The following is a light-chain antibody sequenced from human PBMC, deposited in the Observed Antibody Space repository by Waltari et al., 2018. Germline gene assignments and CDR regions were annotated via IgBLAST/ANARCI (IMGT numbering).Light chain of an antibody. J-gene: IGKJ1*01. Sequence: IVLTQSPGTLSLSPGERAPLSCRASQSVNIYLAWYQQKPGQAPRLLIYHTSTRAAGIPDRFSGSGSGTDFSLTISRLEPEDFAVYYCQHYLRLPATFGQGTTVEI. CDR1: QSVNIY. V-gene: IGKV3-20*01. CDR3: QHYLRLPAT. CDR2: HTS.